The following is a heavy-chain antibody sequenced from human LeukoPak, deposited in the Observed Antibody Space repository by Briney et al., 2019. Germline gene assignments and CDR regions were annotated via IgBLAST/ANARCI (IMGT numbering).Heavy chain of an antibody. J-gene: IGHJ6*04. D-gene: IGHD6-13*01. CDR2: IDPSDSYT. CDR3: ARPRIPRHSSSWYPGMDV. V-gene: IGHV5-10-1*01. Sequence: GESLKISCKGSGYSFTSYWISWVRQMPGKGLEWMGRIDPSDSYTHYSPSFQGHVTISADKSISTAYLQWTSLKASDTAMYYCARPRIPRHSSSWYPGMDVWGKGTTVTVSS. CDR1: GYSFTSYW.